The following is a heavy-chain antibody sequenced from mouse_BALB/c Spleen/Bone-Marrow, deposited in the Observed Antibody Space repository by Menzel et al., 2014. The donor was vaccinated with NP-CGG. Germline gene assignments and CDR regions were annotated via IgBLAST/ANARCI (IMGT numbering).Heavy chain of an antibody. Sequence: EVKLMESGGGLVQPGGSLKLSCATSGFTFSDYYMYWVRQTPEKRLEWVAYISNGGGSTYYPDNVKGRFTISRDNAKNALLLHMSCLKSEYTVLYYCARRRSLYYAMDYWGQGTSVTVSS. V-gene: IGHV5-12*02. J-gene: IGHJ4*01. CDR1: GFTFSDYY. CDR3: ARRRSLYYAMDY. CDR2: ISNGGGST.